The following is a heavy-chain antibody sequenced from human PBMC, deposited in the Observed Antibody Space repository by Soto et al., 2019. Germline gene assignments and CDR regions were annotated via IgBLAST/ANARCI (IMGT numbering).Heavy chain of an antibody. CDR1: GVTVNSNF. J-gene: IGHJ4*02. V-gene: IGHV3-53*01. D-gene: IGHD3-10*01. Sequence: VGSLRLSCAVSGVTVNSNFMSWVRQAPGKGLEWVSVIFSGGTADYADSVKGRFIMSRDISKNTLYLQMNSLRAEDTAVYFCVKEFRGAFDYWGQGTLVTVSS. CDR3: VKEFRGAFDY. CDR2: IFSGGTA.